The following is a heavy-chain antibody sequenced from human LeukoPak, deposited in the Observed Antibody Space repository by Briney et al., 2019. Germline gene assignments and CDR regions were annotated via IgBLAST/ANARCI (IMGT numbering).Heavy chain of an antibody. CDR1: GFTFSSYW. J-gene: IGHJ4*02. V-gene: IGHV3-7*01. D-gene: IGHD2-21*01. CDR3: ARPAYCGGDCYSEFDY. Sequence: GRSLRLSCAASGFTFSSYWMSWVRQAPGKGLEWVANIKQDGSEKYYVDSVKGRFTISRDNAKNSLYLQMNSLRAEDTAVYYCARPAYCGGDCYSEFDYWGQGTLVTVSS. CDR2: IKQDGSEK.